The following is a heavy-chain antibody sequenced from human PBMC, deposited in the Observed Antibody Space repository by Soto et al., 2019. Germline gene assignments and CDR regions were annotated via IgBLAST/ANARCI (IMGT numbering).Heavy chain of an antibody. D-gene: IGHD1-26*01. CDR3: ARQAHSGSYD. CDR2: IYYSGST. Sequence: PSETLSLTCTVSGGSVSSGSYYWSWIRQPPGKGLEWIGYIYYSGSTNYNPSLKSRVTISVDTSKNQFSLKLSSVTAADTAVYYCARQAHSGSYDWGQGTLVTVSS. CDR1: GGSVSSGSYY. J-gene: IGHJ4*02. V-gene: IGHV4-61*01.